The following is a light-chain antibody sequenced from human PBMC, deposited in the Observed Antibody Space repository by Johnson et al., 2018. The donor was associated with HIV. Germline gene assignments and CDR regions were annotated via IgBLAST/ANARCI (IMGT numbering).Light chain of an antibody. Sequence: QSVLTQPPSVSAAPGQKVTISCSGSSSNIGNNYVSWYQQIPGTAPKLLIFKNNKRPSGIPDRFSGSKSGTSATLGITGLQTGDEADYYCAAWDSSLSAHYVFGAGTKITVL. CDR1: SSNIGNNY. CDR3: AAWDSSLSAHYV. J-gene: IGLJ1*01. CDR2: KNN. V-gene: IGLV1-51*02.